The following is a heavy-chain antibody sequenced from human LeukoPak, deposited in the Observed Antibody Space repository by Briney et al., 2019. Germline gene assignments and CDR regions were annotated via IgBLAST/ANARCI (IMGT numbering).Heavy chain of an antibody. Sequence: ASVKVSCKASGYTFTSYYMHWVRQAPGQGLEWMGIINPSGGSTSYAQKFQGRVTMTRDMSTSTVYMELNSLRAEDTAVYYCARDGYSSNWYISWGQGTLVTVSS. CDR2: INPSGGST. V-gene: IGHV1-46*01. CDR3: ARDGYSSNWYIS. CDR1: GYTFTSYY. D-gene: IGHD6-13*01. J-gene: IGHJ4*02.